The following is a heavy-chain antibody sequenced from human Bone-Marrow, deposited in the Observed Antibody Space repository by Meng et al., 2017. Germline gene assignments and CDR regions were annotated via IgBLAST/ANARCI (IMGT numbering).Heavy chain of an antibody. CDR1: GFSFSSYA. CDR2: LSGGGFTT. D-gene: IGHD3-10*01. Sequence: GVLKISCAASGFSFSSYAMSWVRHAPGKGLEWVSALSGGGFTTYYADSVKGRFAISRHNSKNTLYLQMNSLRAEDTALYYCAKYSYGLGDYLDYWGQGALVTVSS. J-gene: IGHJ4*02. CDR3: AKYSYGLGDYLDY. V-gene: IGHV3-23*01.